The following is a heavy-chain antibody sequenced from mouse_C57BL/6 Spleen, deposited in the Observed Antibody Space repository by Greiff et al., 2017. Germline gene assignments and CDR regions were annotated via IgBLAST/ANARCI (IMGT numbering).Heavy chain of an antibody. V-gene: IGHV5-12*01. CDR1: GFTFSDYY. CDR3: ARGGDYGSSYAMDY. D-gene: IGHD1-1*01. Sequence: DVKLVDSGGGLVQPGGSLKLSCAASGFTFSDYYMYWVRQTPEKRLEWVAYISNGGGCTYYPDTVKGRFTISRDNAKNTLYLQMGRLKSEDTAMYYCARGGDYGSSYAMDYWGQGTSVTVSS. J-gene: IGHJ4*01. CDR2: ISNGGGCT.